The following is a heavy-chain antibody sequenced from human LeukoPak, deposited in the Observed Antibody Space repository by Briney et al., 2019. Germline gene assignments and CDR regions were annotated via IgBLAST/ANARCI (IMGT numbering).Heavy chain of an antibody. CDR2: ISLRGADT. Sequence: GGSLRLSCSASGFTFSSNAMSWVRQAPGKGLEWVSSISLRGADTNYADSVKGRFTISRDDSKNALYLKMSSLRAEDTAVYFCARRGCYGGNCYPCDYWGQGTLVTVSS. D-gene: IGHD2-21*02. V-gene: IGHV3-23*01. J-gene: IGHJ4*02. CDR3: ARRGCYGGNCYPCDY. CDR1: GFTFSSNA.